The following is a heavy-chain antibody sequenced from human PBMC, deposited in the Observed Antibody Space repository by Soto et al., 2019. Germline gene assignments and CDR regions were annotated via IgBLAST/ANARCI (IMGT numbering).Heavy chain of an antibody. D-gene: IGHD6-13*01. J-gene: IGHJ5*02. Sequence: GESLKISCNGSGYSFTSYWIGWVRQMPGKGLEWMGIIYPGDSDTRYSPSFQGQVTISADKSISTAYLQWSSLKASDTAMYYCARQAVAAAGNNWFDPWGQGTLVTVS. CDR2: IYPGDSDT. CDR3: ARQAVAAAGNNWFDP. CDR1: GYSFTSYW. V-gene: IGHV5-51*01.